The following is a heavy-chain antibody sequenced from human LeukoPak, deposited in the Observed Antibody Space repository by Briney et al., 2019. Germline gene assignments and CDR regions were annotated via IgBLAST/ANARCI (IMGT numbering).Heavy chain of an antibody. Sequence: KASETLSLTCTVSGGSISSSSYYWGWIRQPPGKGLEWIGSIYYSGSTYYNPSLKSRVTISVDTSKNQFSLKLSSVTAADTAVYYCARDQDIAAAGIGYWGQGTLVTVSS. CDR3: ARDQDIAAAGIGY. J-gene: IGHJ4*02. CDR2: IYYSGST. V-gene: IGHV4-39*07. D-gene: IGHD6-13*01. CDR1: GGSISSSSYY.